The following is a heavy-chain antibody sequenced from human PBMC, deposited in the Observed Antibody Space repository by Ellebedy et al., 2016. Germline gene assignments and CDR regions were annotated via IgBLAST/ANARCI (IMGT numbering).Heavy chain of an antibody. CDR1: GFIFSPHS. CDR2: INRSATGT. CDR3: ARARSDISRDGFDI. Sequence: GESLKISCAASGFIFSPHSMNWVRQAPGKGLEWVSGINRSATGTYYADFVKGRFTISRDTSKSTLSLQMNNLRAEDTAVYYCARARSDISRDGFDIWGQGTMVSVSS. V-gene: IGHV3-23*05. D-gene: IGHD3-9*01. J-gene: IGHJ3*02.